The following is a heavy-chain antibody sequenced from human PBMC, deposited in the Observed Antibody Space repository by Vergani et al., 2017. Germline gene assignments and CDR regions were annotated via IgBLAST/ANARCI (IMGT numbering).Heavy chain of an antibody. D-gene: IGHD1-26*01. CDR1: VGTFSSYA. CDR2: IIPIFGTA. V-gene: IGHV1-69*01. Sequence: QVQLVQSGAEVKKPRSSVKVSCKSSVGTFSSYAISWVRQGPGQGLAWMGGIIPIFGTATYAQKSQSRVTITADESTSTAYMELSSLRSEDTAVYYCARGIVGDTIDYWGQGTLVTVSS. CDR3: ARGIVGDTIDY. J-gene: IGHJ4*02.